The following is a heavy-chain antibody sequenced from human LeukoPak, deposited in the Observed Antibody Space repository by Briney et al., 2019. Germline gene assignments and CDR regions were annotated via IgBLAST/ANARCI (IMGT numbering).Heavy chain of an antibody. D-gene: IGHD3-10*01. Sequence: PGGSLRLSCVASGFTFSDYSMNWVRQAPGKGLEWVSYISSSSSTIYYADSVKGRFTISRDNAKNSLYLQMNSLRAEDTAVYYCARGGRYYYGSGTYYSRTFDIWGQGTMVTVSS. CDR1: GFTFSDYS. CDR3: ARGGRYYYGSGTYYSRTFDI. J-gene: IGHJ3*02. CDR2: ISSSSSTI. V-gene: IGHV3-48*04.